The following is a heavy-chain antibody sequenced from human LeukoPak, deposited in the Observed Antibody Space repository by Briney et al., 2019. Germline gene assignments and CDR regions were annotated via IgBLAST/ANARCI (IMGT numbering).Heavy chain of an antibody. CDR2: ISGSGGST. Sequence: GGFLRLSCAASGFTFSSYAMSWVRQPPGKGLEWVSAISGSGGSTYYADSVKGRFTISRDNSKNTLYLQMNSLRAEDTAVYYCAKDPDSSGYPPLFDYWGQGTLVTVSS. CDR3: AKDPDSSGYPPLFDY. J-gene: IGHJ4*02. D-gene: IGHD3-22*01. V-gene: IGHV3-23*01. CDR1: GFTFSSYA.